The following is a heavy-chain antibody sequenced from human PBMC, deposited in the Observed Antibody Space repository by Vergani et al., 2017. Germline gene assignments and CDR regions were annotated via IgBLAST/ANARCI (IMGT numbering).Heavy chain of an antibody. D-gene: IGHD1-1*01. V-gene: IGHV3-72*01. J-gene: IGHJ3*02. CDR3: VRVKGSNWNDHLYDI. CDR2: IRNKANDYTT. Sequence: EVQLVESGGGLVQPGGSLRLSCAASGFTFSTYDMHWVRQATGKGLEWVGRIRNKANDYTTQYAASVKGRFTISRDDSKSYLYLQMNSLQTEDTALYYCVRVKGSNWNDHLYDIWGQGTLVTVSS. CDR1: GFTFSTYD.